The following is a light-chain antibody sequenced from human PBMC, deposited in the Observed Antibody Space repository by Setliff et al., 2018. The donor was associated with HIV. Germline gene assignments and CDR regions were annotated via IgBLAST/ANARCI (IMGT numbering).Light chain of an antibody. Sequence: QSVLTQPASVSGSPGQSITISCTGTSGDVGRYNLVSWYQQQPGKPPKLMIYQASKRPSGVSNRFSGSKSGNTASLTISGLQAEDEADYYCQSYDESLSGSYVFGTGTKVTVL. CDR3: QSYDESLSGSYV. CDR2: QAS. J-gene: IGLJ1*01. V-gene: IGLV2-23*01. CDR1: SGDVGRYNL.